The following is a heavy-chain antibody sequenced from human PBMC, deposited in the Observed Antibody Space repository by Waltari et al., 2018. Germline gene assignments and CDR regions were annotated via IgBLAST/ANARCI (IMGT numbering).Heavy chain of an antibody. J-gene: IGHJ4*02. D-gene: IGHD6-25*01. CDR2: INEDGGEK. V-gene: IGHV3-7*01. CDR3: ARGDRFSGDY. Sequence: EVQLVESGGGLVQPGGSLRLSCAASGFTFKTYWMSWVRQAPGKGLAWVANINEDGGEKYYADSVKGRFTISRDNAKNSLYLQVNGLRAEDTAVYFCARGDRFSGDYWGQGTLVTVSS. CDR1: GFTFKTYW.